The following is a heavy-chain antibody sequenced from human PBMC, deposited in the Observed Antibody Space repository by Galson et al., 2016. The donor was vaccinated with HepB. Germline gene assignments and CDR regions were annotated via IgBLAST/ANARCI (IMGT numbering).Heavy chain of an antibody. CDR3: ARQWDYGDSYYFDY. CDR2: IYYSGST. J-gene: IGHJ4*02. CDR1: GGSISSGTYY. V-gene: IGHV4-39*01. D-gene: IGHD4-17*01. Sequence: SETLSLTCTVSGGSISSGTYYWGWIRQPPGKGLEWIGSIYYSGSTYYNPSLKSRVTISVDTSKNQFSLKLSSVTAADTAVYYCARQWDYGDSYYFDYWGQGTLVTVSS.